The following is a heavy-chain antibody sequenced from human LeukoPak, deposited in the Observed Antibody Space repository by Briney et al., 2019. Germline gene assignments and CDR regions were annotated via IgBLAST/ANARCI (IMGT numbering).Heavy chain of an antibody. CDR1: GFTFSSYS. CDR3: ARARLVGSGSYWAFDY. Sequence: PGGSLRLSCAASGFTFSSYSMNWVRQAPGKGLEWVANIKQDGSEKYYVDSVKGRFTISRDNAKNSLYLQMNSLRAEDTAVYYCARARLVGSGSYWAFDYWGQGTLVTVSS. CDR2: IKQDGSEK. J-gene: IGHJ4*02. D-gene: IGHD3-10*01. V-gene: IGHV3-7*03.